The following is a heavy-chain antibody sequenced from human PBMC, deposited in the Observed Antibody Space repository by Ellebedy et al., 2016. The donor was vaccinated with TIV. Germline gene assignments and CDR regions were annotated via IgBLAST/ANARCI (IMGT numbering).Heavy chain of an antibody. CDR1: GGSISSSSYY. Sequence: MPSETLSLTCTVSGGSISSSSYYWGWIRQSPGKGLEWFGSIYYSGSTYYNPSLKSRVTISVDTSKNQFSLKLSSVTAADTAVYYCARWGEWFDPWGQGTLVTVSS. CDR2: IYYSGST. V-gene: IGHV4-39*01. J-gene: IGHJ5*02. CDR3: ARWGEWFDP. D-gene: IGHD3-16*01.